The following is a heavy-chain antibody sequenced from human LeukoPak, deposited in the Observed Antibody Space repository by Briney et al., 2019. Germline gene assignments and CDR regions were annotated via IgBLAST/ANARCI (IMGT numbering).Heavy chain of an antibody. D-gene: IGHD6-13*01. CDR1: GFTFSSYG. J-gene: IGHJ6*03. CDR3: AKAQISIAAAFGYYYYMDV. CDR2: IRYDGSDK. Sequence: GGSLRLSCAASGFTFSSYGMHWVRQAPGKGLEWVAFIRYDGSDKYYADSVKGRFTISRDNSKNTLYLQMNSLRAEDTAVYYCAKAQISIAAAFGYYYYMDVWGKGTTVTVSS. V-gene: IGHV3-30*02.